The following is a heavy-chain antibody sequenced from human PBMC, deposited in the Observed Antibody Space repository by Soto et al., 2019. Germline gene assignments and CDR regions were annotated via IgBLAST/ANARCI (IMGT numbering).Heavy chain of an antibody. Sequence: PSETLSLTCTVSGGSISSSSYYWGWIRQPPGKGLEWIGSIYYSGSTYYNPSLKSRVTISVDTSKNQFSPKLSSVTAADTAVYYCARHRLGYCSSTSCFRSSWFDPWGQGTLVTSPQ. D-gene: IGHD2-2*01. CDR2: IYYSGST. CDR3: ARHRLGYCSSTSCFRSSWFDP. CDR1: GGSISSSSYY. J-gene: IGHJ5*02. V-gene: IGHV4-39*01.